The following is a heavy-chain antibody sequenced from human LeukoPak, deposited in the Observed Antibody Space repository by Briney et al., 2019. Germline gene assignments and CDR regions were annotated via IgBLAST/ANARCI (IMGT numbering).Heavy chain of an antibody. V-gene: IGHV3-21*01. CDR3: ARDRSVGATGAQASDY. D-gene: IGHD1-26*01. CDR1: GFTFSSYS. CDR2: ISSSSSYI. J-gene: IGHJ4*02. Sequence: PGGSLRLSCAASGFTFSSYSMNWVRQAPGKGLEWVSSISSSSSYIYYADSVKGRFTISRDNAKNSLYLQMNSLRAEDTAVYYCARDRSVGATGAQASDYWGQGTLVTVSS.